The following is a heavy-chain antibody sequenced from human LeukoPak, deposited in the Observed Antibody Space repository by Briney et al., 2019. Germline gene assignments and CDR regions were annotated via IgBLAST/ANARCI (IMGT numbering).Heavy chain of an antibody. CDR1: GFTFSSYA. CDR2: ISGSGGST. V-gene: IGHV3-23*01. J-gene: IGHJ6*02. D-gene: IGHD2-15*01. Sequence: GGSLRLSSAASGFTFSSYAMSWVRQAPGKGLFWFSAISGSGGSTYYADSVKGRFTISRDNSKNTLYLQMNSLRAEDTAVYYCAKSGAASVYYYYGMDVWGQGTTVTVSS. CDR3: AKSGAASVYYYYGMDV.